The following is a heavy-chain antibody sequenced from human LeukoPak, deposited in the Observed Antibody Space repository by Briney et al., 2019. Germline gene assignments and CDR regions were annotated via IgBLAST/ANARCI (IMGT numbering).Heavy chain of an antibody. D-gene: IGHD2-15*01. CDR3: ARVRMVAASYFDY. V-gene: IGHV3-66*01. J-gene: IGHJ4*02. CDR2: IYSGGST. CDR1: GFTVSSNY. Sequence: PGGSLRLSCAASGFTVSSNYMSWVRQAPGKGLEWVSVIYSGGSTYYADSVKGRFTISRDNSKNTLYLQMNSLRAEDTAVYYCARVRMVAASYFDYWGQGTVVTVSS.